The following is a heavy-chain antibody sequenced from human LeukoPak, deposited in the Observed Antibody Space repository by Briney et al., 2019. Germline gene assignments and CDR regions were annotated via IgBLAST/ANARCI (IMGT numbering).Heavy chain of an antibody. D-gene: IGHD4-17*01. CDR2: IRSKAYGGTT. J-gene: IGHJ4*02. CDR1: GFTFDDYA. V-gene: IGHV3-49*03. Sequence: QAGGSLRLSCTASGFTFDDYAMSWFRQAPGKGLEWVGFIRSKAYGGTTEYAASVKGRFTISRDDSKSIAYLQMNSLKTEDTAVYYCTRSPTLDYGDHWWGQGTLVTVSS. CDR3: TRSPTLDYGDHW.